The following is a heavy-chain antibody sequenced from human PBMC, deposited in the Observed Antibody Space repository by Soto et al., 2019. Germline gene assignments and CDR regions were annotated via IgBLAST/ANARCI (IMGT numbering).Heavy chain of an antibody. V-gene: IGHV1-2*04. J-gene: IGHJ4*02. CDR3: ATACRDGYNCLDY. D-gene: IGHD5-12*01. CDR1: GYTFTSYA. Sequence: ASVQVSCKASGYTFTSYAMHWVRQAPGQRLEWMGWINANSGGTNYAQKFQGWVTMTRDTSISTAYMELSRLTSDDTAVYYCATACRDGYNCLDYWGQGTLVTVSS. CDR2: INANSGGT.